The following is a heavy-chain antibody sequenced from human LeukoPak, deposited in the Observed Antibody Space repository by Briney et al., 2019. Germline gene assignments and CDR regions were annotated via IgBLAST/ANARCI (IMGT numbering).Heavy chain of an antibody. CDR1: GGSISSYY. CDR3: ARDHQLDQHNWSDP. CDR2: ICTSGST. Sequence: PSETLSLTCTVSGGSISSYYWSWIRQPAGKGLEWIGRICTSGSTNYNPSLKSRVTMSVDTSKNQFSLKLSSVTAADTAVYYCARDHQLDQHNWSDPWGQGTLVTVSS. D-gene: IGHD1/OR15-1a*01. J-gene: IGHJ5*02. V-gene: IGHV4-4*07.